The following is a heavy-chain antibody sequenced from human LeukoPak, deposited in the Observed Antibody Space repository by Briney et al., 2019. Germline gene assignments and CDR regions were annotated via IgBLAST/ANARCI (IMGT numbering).Heavy chain of an antibody. Sequence: GRSLRLSCAVSGFSFRDFGFHWVRQAPGKRLEWVAVTWFDGSQKYYADSVKGRFTISRDNSKNTLYLEMNSLRVEDTAVYYCAKWEGTRQFYFGYWGQGALVTVSS. V-gene: IGHV3-33*06. CDR1: GFSFRDFG. CDR2: TWFDGSQK. D-gene: IGHD1-26*01. CDR3: AKWEGTRQFYFGY. J-gene: IGHJ4*02.